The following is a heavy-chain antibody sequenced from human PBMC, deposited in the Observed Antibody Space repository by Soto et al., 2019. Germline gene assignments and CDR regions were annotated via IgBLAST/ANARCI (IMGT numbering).Heavy chain of an antibody. CDR2: IYYTGST. CDR1: GGSINSGGYY. V-gene: IGHV4-31*03. J-gene: IGHJ6*02. Sequence: QVQLQESGPGLVKPSQTLSLICTVSGGSINSGGYYWSWIRQLPGKGLEWIGYIYYTGSTYYNPSLKSRITISVDTSANQFSLKLSSVTAADTAIYFCAWVFKTMSFYYGMDVWGQGTAVAVSS. CDR3: AWVFKTMSFYYGMDV. D-gene: IGHD3-22*01.